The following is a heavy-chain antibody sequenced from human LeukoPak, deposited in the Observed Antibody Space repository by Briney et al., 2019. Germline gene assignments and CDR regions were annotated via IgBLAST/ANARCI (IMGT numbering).Heavy chain of an antibody. CDR3: ARSRNGYSYDAFDV. D-gene: IGHD5-24*01. CDR2: INPDGSTT. CDR1: GFTFSSYW. J-gene: IGHJ3*01. V-gene: IGHV3-74*01. Sequence: GGSLRLSCAASGFTFSSYWMHWVRQAPGKGLVWVSRINPDGSTTTYADSVKGRFTISRDNSKNTLYLQVNSLRAEDTAVYYCARSRNGYSYDAFDVWGQGTMVTVSS.